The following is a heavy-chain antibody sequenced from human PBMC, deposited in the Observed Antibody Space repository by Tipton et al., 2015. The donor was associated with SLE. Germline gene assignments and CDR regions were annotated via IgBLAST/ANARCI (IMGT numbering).Heavy chain of an antibody. CDR1: GGSISSYY. V-gene: IGHV4-59*01. Sequence: TLSLTCTVSGGSISSYYWSWIRQPPGKGLEWIGYIYYSGSTNYNPSLKSRVTISVDTSKYQFSLKLSSVTAADTAVYYCARVGFTEMATTPQGHFDLWGRGTLVPVSS. D-gene: IGHD5-24*01. CDR3: ARVGFTEMATTPQGHFDL. CDR2: IYYSGST. J-gene: IGHJ2*01.